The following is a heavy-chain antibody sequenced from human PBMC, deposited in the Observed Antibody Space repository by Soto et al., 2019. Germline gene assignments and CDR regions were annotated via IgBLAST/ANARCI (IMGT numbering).Heavy chain of an antibody. CDR2: IRSTDNTR. Sequence: GGSLRLSCAASGFSFSDYYMSWIRQAPGKGLEWVSYIRSTDNTRYYADSVKGRFTISRDNAKNSLYLQMNSLRAEDTAVYYCARDEGRDPSWFDPWGQGTLVTVSS. D-gene: IGHD2-21*02. V-gene: IGHV3-11*04. CDR3: ARDEGRDPSWFDP. CDR1: GFSFSDYY. J-gene: IGHJ5*02.